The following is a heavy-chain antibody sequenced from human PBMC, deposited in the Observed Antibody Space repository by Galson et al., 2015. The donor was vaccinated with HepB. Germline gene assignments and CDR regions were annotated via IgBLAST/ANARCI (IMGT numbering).Heavy chain of an antibody. V-gene: IGHV3-53*01. J-gene: IGHJ1*01. D-gene: IGHD2-2*01. CDR3: TRGDHSGYCTTTPCYQ. Sequence: SLRLSCAASGFNVGSSYMSWVRQAPGKGLEWVSVIYAGGFTDYADSVQGRFTISRDNSKNTLYLQMNTLRAEDTAVYYCTRGDHSGYCTTTPCYQWGQGTLVAVSS. CDR1: GFNVGSSY. CDR2: IYAGGFT.